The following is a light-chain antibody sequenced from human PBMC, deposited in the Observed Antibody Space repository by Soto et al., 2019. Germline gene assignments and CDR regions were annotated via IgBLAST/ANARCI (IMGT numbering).Light chain of an antibody. V-gene: IGLV2-23*01. Sequence: QSALTQPASVSGSPGQSITISCTGTSSDVGPYNLVSWYQHHPGKVPQLIIYETTKRPSGVSNRFSGSKSGNTASLTISGLQAEDEADYYCCSYAGDKTYVFGSGTKLTVL. CDR2: ETT. J-gene: IGLJ1*01. CDR3: CSYAGDKTYV. CDR1: SSDVGPYNL.